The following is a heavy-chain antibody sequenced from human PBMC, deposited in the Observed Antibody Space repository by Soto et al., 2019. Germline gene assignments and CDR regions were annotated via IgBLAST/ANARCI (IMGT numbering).Heavy chain of an antibody. J-gene: IGHJ4*02. D-gene: IGHD6-13*01. CDR3: ARLDSSSWVDY. CDR1: GGSISSSSYY. Sequence: QLQLQESGPGLVKPSETLSLTCTVSGGSISSSSYYWGWIRQPPGKGLEWIGSIYYSGSTYYNPSLKSRVTISVDTSKNQFSLKLSSVTAADTAVYYCARLDSSSWVDYWGQGTLVTVSS. V-gene: IGHV4-39*01. CDR2: IYYSGST.